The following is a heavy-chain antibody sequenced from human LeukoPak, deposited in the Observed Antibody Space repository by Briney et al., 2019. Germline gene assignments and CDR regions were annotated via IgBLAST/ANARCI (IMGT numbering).Heavy chain of an antibody. Sequence: GGSLRLSCAASGFSFSTYYMAWIRQAPGKGLEWVAFISSSTTSTYYADSVKGRFTVSRDNAKNSLSLQMSSLGVEDTGVYYCTSNMAANCHYFYGIDVWGQGTTVTVSS. V-gene: IGHV3-11*01. D-gene: IGHD6-6*01. J-gene: IGHJ6*02. CDR3: TSNMAANCHYFYGIDV. CDR1: GFSFSTYY. CDR2: ISSSTTST.